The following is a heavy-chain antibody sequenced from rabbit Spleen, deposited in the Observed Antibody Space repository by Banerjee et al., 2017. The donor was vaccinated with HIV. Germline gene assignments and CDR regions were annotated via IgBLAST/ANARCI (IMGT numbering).Heavy chain of an antibody. J-gene: IGHJ6*01. V-gene: IGHV1S7*01. CDR2: IVPIFGVT. CDR1: GFDFSTYS. Sequence: QLVESGGGLVQPGGSLKLSCKASGFDFSTYSMSWVRQAPGKGLEWIGYIVPIFGVTYYANWVNGRFTISSHDAQNTLYLQLNSLTAADTATYFCVREAGYGGYATSRLDLWGPGTLVTVS. D-gene: IGHD6-1*01. CDR3: VREAGYGGYATSRLDL.